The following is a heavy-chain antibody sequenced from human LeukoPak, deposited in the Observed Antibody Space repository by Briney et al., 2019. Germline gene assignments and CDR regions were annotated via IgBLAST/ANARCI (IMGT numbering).Heavy chain of an antibody. CDR2: ISGSGGST. V-gene: IGHV3-23*01. J-gene: IGHJ4*02. D-gene: IGHD3-10*01. Sequence: GGSLRLSCAASGFTFSSYAMSWVRQAPGKGLEWVSAISGSGGSTYYADSVKGRFTISRDNSKNTLYLQMNSLRAEDTAVYYCAKYFWFGELFLGTDYGGQGTLVTVSS. CDR3: AKYFWFGELFLGTDY. CDR1: GFTFSSYA.